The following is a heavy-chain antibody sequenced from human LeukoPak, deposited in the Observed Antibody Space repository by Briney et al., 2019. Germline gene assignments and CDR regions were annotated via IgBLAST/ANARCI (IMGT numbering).Heavy chain of an antibody. J-gene: IGHJ4*02. CDR1: GFTVSSNF. D-gene: IGHD6-13*01. Sequence: GGTLRLSCAASGFTVSSNFMSWVRQAPGKWLEWVSAIYSGGSTYYADSVQGRFSISRDNSKNTLFLQMNSLRAEDTAVYYCASCSSSPATFDYWGQGTLVTVSS. CDR2: IYSGGST. V-gene: IGHV3-53*01. CDR3: ASCSSSPATFDY.